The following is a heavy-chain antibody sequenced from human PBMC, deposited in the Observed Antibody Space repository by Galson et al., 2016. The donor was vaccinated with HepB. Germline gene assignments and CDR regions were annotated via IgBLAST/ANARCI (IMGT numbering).Heavy chain of an antibody. CDR2: VFHTGRF. CDR3: ARVSAGTYFDY. Sequence: ETLSLTCNVSGGSIKAYYWAWIRQPPGKGLEWIGNVFHTGRFNYNPSLKSRVTISFDTSKGQISLMLGSMTAADTAVYFCARVSAGTYFDYWGQGTLGTVSS. V-gene: IGHV4-59*01. CDR1: GGSIKAYY. J-gene: IGHJ4*02. D-gene: IGHD1-14*01.